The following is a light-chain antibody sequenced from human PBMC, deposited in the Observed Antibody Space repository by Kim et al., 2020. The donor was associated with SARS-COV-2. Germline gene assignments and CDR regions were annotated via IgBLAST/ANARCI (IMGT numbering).Light chain of an antibody. V-gene: IGKV1-8*01. Sequence: AIRITQSPSSLSASTGDRVTITCRASQGISSYLAWYQQKPGKAPKHLIYAASTLQSGVPSRFSGSGSGTDFTLTINCLQSEDFATYYCKQYYSYPFAFGGVTKVYIK. CDR3: KQYYSYPFA. CDR1: QGISSY. CDR2: AAS. J-gene: IGKJ4*01.